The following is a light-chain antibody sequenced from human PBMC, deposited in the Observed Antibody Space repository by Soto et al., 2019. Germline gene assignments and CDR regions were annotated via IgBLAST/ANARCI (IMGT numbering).Light chain of an antibody. Sequence: QSVLTQPPSVSGAPGQRVTFSCTGSSSNIGAGYDVNWYQQLPGTAPKLLIFDSVNRPSGVPGRFSGSKSGTSASLAITGLQPEDEADYYCQSYDTSLSGSVFGPGTKVTVL. V-gene: IGLV1-40*01. J-gene: IGLJ1*01. CDR1: SSNIGAGYD. CDR2: DSV. CDR3: QSYDTSLSGSV.